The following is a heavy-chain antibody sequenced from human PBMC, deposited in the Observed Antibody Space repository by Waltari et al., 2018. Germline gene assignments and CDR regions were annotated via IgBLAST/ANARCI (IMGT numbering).Heavy chain of an antibody. D-gene: IGHD1-1*01. V-gene: IGHV3-7*02. CDR1: EFIFRHYW. Sequence: EVQLVESGGGLVQPGGSLRVSCTASEFIFRHYWMSWVRQAPGKEPEWVANIGEDGTEKYYVHSVKGRFTISRDNVKNSLYLEMNSLRAEDTAMYYCTRSGGASAFDIWGQGTMVTVSS. CDR2: IGEDGTEK. CDR3: TRSGGASAFDI. J-gene: IGHJ3*02.